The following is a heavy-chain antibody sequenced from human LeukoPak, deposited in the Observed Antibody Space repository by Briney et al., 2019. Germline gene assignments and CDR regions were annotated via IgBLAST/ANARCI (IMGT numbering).Heavy chain of an antibody. Sequence: SETLSLTCTVSGGSISSYYWSWIRQPPGKGLEWIGYIYYSGSTNYNPSLKSRDTISVDTSKNQFSLKLSSVTAAHTAVYYCARGGTVPDYWGQGTLVTVSS. D-gene: IGHD4-17*01. J-gene: IGHJ4*02. CDR3: ARGGTVPDY. CDR2: IYYSGST. V-gene: IGHV4-59*01. CDR1: GGSISSYY.